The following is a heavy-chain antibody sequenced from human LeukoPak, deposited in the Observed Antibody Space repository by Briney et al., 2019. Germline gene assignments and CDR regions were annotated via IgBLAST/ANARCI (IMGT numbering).Heavy chain of an antibody. V-gene: IGHV4-4*07. Sequence: SETLSLTCTVSGDSISSYYWSWIRQPAGKGLEWIGRIYTSGSTNYNPSLKSRVTMSVDTSKNQFSLKLSSVTAADTAVYYCARDGAFDWLLYYFDYWGQGTLVTVSS. CDR1: GDSISSYY. CDR3: ARDGAFDWLLYYFDY. CDR2: IYTSGST. J-gene: IGHJ4*02. D-gene: IGHD3-9*01.